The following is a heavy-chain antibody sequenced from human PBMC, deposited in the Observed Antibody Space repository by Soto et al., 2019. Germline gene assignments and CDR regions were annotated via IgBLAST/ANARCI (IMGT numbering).Heavy chain of an antibody. Sequence: EVQLVESGGDLVQRGGSLRLSCAASGFPFSSYWMHWGLHTPGKGLDWVARISGDGVTTYYADSVTGRFTVSRDNAKNTLSLQISGLRAEDTAVYYCAREYYGLLTGYYTDYWGQGTLVSVSS. D-gene: IGHD3-9*01. V-gene: IGHV3-74*01. CDR1: GFPFSSYW. CDR2: ISGDGVTT. CDR3: AREYYGLLTGYYTDY. J-gene: IGHJ4*02.